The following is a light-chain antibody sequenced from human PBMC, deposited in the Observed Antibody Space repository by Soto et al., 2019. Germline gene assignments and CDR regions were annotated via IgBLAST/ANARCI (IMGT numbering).Light chain of an antibody. V-gene: IGLV1-44*01. CDR2: SNN. Sequence: QSVLTQPPSASGTPGQRVPISCSGSSSNIGSKTVNWYQQVPGTAPKLLIHSNNQRPSGVPDRFSGSKSGTSASLAISGRQSEDEADYYCASWDDSLNGWVFGGGTKLTVL. CDR1: SSNIGSKT. CDR3: ASWDDSLNGWV. J-gene: IGLJ3*02.